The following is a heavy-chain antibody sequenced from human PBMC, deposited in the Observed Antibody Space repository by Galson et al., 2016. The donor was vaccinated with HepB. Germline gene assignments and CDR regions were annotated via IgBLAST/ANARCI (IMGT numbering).Heavy chain of an antibody. J-gene: IGHJ2*01. CDR1: GFIFSDSA. D-gene: IGHD2-2*01. CDR2: IRTKPNTYAT. V-gene: IGHV3-73*01. CDR3: IAVISTDYFDL. Sequence: SLRLSCAASGFIFSDSAMHWVRQASGKGLEWVGRIRTKPNTYATVYAASVKGRFIISRVDLKNTTYLQMNSLKTEDTAVYYCIAVISTDYFDLWGRGTLVTVSS.